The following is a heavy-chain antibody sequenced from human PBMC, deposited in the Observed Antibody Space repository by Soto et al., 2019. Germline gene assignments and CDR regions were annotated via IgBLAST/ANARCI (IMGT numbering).Heavy chain of an antibody. CDR1: GGSISSGGYY. CDR3: ARLGLGYCSSTSCYMVGWFDP. D-gene: IGHD2-2*02. V-gene: IGHV4-31*03. Sequence: LSLTCTVSGGSISSGGYYWSWIRQHPGKGLEWIGYIYYSGSTYYNPSLESRVTISVDTSKNQFSLKLSSVTAADTAVYYCARLGLGYCSSTSCYMVGWFDPWGQGTLVTVS. CDR2: IYYSGST. J-gene: IGHJ5*02.